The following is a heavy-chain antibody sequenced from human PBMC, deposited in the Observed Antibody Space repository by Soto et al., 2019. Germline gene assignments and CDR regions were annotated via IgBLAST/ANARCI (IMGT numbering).Heavy chain of an antibody. CDR2: ISAYNGNT. CDR1: SYTFTSYG. CDR3: ARVPLYGDYVDY. Sequence: ASVKVSCKASSYTFTSYGISWVRQAPGQGLEWMGWISAYNGNTNYAQKLQGRVTMTTDTSTSTAYMELRSLRSDDTAVYYCARVPLYGDYVDYWGQGTLVTVSS. V-gene: IGHV1-18*01. D-gene: IGHD4-17*01. J-gene: IGHJ4*02.